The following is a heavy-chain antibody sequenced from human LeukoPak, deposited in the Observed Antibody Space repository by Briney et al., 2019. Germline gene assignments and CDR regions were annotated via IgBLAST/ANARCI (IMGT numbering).Heavy chain of an antibody. CDR2: VFYTGGT. J-gene: IGHJ5*02. D-gene: IGHD6-19*01. V-gene: IGHV4-59*01. CDR3: AKGGHSSGWFNWFDP. Sequence: SETLSLTCTVSGGSLNSYYWNWIRQSPGKGLEWIGYVFYTGGTNYNPSLKSRVTISADTSKNLFSLKLKSVTAADTAIYYCAKGGHSSGWFNWFDPWGQGALVIVSS. CDR1: GGSLNSYY.